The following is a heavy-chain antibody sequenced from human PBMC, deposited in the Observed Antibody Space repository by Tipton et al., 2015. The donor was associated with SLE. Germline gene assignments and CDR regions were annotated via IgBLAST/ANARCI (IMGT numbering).Heavy chain of an antibody. CDR2: ISYDGSNK. D-gene: IGHD6-13*01. Sequence: RSLRLSCAASGFTVSSYWMHWVRQAPGKGLEWVAVISYDGSNKYYADSVKGRFTISRDNSKNTLYLQMNSLRAEDTAVYYCARVIAAAGVEYFDYWGQGTLVTVSS. CDR1: GFTVSSYW. J-gene: IGHJ4*02. V-gene: IGHV3-30*03. CDR3: ARVIAAAGVEYFDY.